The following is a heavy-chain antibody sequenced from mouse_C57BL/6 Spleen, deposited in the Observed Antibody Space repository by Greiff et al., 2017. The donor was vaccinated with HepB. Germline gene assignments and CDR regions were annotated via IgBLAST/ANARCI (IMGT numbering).Heavy chain of an antibody. J-gene: IGHJ2*01. D-gene: IGHD2-2*01. Sequence: VKLQQSGAELVRPGTSVKVSCKASGYAFTNYLIEWVKQRPGQGLEWIGVINPGSGGTNYNEKFKGKATLTADKSSSTAYMQLSSLTSEDSAVYFCARSVTTKYYFDYWGQGTTLTVSS. CDR1: GYAFTNYL. V-gene: IGHV1-54*01. CDR2: INPGSGGT. CDR3: ARSVTTKYYFDY.